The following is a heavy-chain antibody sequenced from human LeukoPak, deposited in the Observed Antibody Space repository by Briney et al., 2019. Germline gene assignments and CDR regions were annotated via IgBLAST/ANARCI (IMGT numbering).Heavy chain of an antibody. Sequence: ASVKVSCKASGYTFTSYGISWVRQAPGQGLEWMGLINPTGGSTGYAQKFQGRVAMTRDMSTSTDYMELSSLRSEDTAIYYWARHHSLGAIAWWFDPSPQSTPGTVAS. CDR3: ARHHSLGAIAWWFDP. CDR2: INPTGGST. D-gene: IGHD1-26*01. V-gene: IGHV1-46*01. CDR1: GYTFTSYG. J-gene: IGHJ5*02.